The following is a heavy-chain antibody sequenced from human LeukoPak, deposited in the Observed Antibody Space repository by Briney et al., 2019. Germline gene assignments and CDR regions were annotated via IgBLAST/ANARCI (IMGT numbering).Heavy chain of an antibody. Sequence: GASVTFSCKASGYTFINYYMHWVRQAPGHVLEWMGIINPSGGSTRYAQKFQGRVTMTRDTSTSTVYMELSSLRSEDTAVYYCARSYSGSYYAESGVDYWGQGTLVTVSS. CDR3: ARSYSGSYYAESGVDY. D-gene: IGHD1-26*01. J-gene: IGHJ4*02. V-gene: IGHV1-46*01. CDR1: GYTFINYY. CDR2: INPSGGST.